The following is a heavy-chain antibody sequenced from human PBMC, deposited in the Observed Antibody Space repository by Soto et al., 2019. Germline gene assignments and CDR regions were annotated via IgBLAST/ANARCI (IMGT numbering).Heavy chain of an antibody. D-gene: IGHD6-13*01. CDR3: ARFRAPRRQLISMSFHL. CDR2: IYPGDSDI. V-gene: IGHV5-51*01. Sequence: PGESLKISCKASGYDFTNYWIAWVRQTPGRGLEWVGMIYPGDSDIRYNPSFRGRVTMSAGKSITSAFVQWGSLKASDSAIYYCARFRAPRRQLISMSFHLWGLGTLVTVSS. J-gene: IGHJ4*03. CDR1: GYDFTNYW.